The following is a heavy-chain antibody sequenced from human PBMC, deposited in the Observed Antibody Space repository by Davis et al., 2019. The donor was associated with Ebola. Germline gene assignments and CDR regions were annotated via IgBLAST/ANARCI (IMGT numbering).Heavy chain of an antibody. J-gene: IGHJ6*02. CDR3: ARDITMVRGVISYYYGMDV. D-gene: IGHD3-10*01. CDR2: ISYDGSNK. Sequence: GESLKISCAASGFTFSTYSMSWVRQAPGKGLEWVAVISYDGSNKYYADSVKGRFTISRDNSKNTLYLQMNSLRAEDTAVYYCARDITMVRGVISYYYGMDVWGQGTTVTVSS. V-gene: IGHV3-30*03. CDR1: GFTFSTYS.